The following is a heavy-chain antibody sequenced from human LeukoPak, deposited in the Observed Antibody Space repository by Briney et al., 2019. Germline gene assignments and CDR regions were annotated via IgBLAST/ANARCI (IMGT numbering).Heavy chain of an antibody. CDR2: IIPIFGTA. D-gene: IGHD2-15*01. CDR3: ARDHQSLGYCSGGSCPGRYYYYYMDV. CDR1: GGTFSSYA. V-gene: IGHV1-69*05. J-gene: IGHJ6*03. Sequence: GASVKVSCEASGGTFSSYAISWVRQAPGQGLEWMGRIIPIFGTANYAQKFQGRVTITTDESTSTAYMELSSLRSEDTAVYYCARDHQSLGYCSGGSCPGRYYYYYMDVWGKGTTVTVSS.